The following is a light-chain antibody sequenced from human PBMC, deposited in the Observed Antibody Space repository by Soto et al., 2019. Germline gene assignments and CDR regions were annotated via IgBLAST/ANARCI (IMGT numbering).Light chain of an antibody. J-gene: IGLJ3*02. CDR2: EVT. Sequence: QSALTQPPSASGSPGQSVTISCTGTSSDVGAYNYVSWYQQYPGKAPKLLIYEVTKRPSGVPDRFSGSKSGNTASLTVSGLQAADEAHYYCSSYAGSYNWVFGGGTKLTVL. CDR3: SSYAGSYNWV. V-gene: IGLV2-8*01. CDR1: SSDVGAYNY.